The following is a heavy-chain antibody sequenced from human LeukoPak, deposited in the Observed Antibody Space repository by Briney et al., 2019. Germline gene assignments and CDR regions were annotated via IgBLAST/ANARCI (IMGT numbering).Heavy chain of an antibody. CDR2: IYQSGST. CDR3: ARHGFGSFTQPFDY. CDR1: GGSLSSNNL. D-gene: IGHD2/OR15-2a*01. V-gene: IGHV4-4*02. J-gene: IGHJ4*02. Sequence: PSGTLSLACAVSGGSLSSNNLWSWVRQPPGEGLEWIGQIYQSGSTNYNPSLKSRVTMSLDKSKNQFFLSLSSVTAADTAVYYCARHGFGSFTQPFDYWGQGTLVTVSS.